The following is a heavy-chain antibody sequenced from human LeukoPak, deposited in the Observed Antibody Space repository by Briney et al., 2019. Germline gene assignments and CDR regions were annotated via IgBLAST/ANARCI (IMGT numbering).Heavy chain of an antibody. J-gene: IGHJ4*02. CDR3: ARGAYTYYFDY. Sequence: SETLSVTCTVSGGSISSYYWSWIRQPPGKGLEWIGYIYYSGSTNYNPSLKSRVTISVDTSKNQFSLKLSSVTAADTAVYYCARGAYTYYFDYWGQGTLVTVSS. V-gene: IGHV4-59*01. CDR2: IYYSGST. CDR1: GGSISSYY. D-gene: IGHD4-11*01.